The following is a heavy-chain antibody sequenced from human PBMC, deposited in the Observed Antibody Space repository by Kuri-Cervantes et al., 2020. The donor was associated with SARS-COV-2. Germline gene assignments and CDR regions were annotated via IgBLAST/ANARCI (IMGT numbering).Heavy chain of an antibody. Sequence: GGSLRLSCAASGFTFSSYAMSWVRQAPGKGLEWVSAISGIGGSTYYADSVKGRFTISRDNSKNTLYLQMNSLRAEDTAVYYCARDWTTTVTLGYYYYYMDVWGKGTTVTVSS. V-gene: IGHV3-23*01. J-gene: IGHJ6*03. D-gene: IGHD4-17*01. CDR1: GFTFSSYA. CDR3: ARDWTTTVTLGYYYYYMDV. CDR2: ISGIGGST.